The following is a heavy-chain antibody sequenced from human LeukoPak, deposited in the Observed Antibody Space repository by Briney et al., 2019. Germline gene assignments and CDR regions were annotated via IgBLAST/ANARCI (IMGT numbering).Heavy chain of an antibody. J-gene: IGHJ6*04. CDR1: GFTFSSYG. CDR3: AKWLDYDILTGLMDV. Sequence: GGSLRLSCAASGFTFSSYGMSWVRQAPGKGLEWVSAISGSGGSTYYADSVKGRFTISRDNSKNTLYLQMNSLRAEDTAVYYCAKWLDYDILTGLMDVWGKGTTVTISS. CDR2: ISGSGGST. D-gene: IGHD3-9*01. V-gene: IGHV3-23*01.